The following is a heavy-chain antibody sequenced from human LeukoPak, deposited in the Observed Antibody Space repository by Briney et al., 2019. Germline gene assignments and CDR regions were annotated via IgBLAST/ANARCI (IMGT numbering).Heavy chain of an antibody. CDR3: ARVPGGYFDWLHDNWLDP. Sequence: PGGSLRLSCAAPGFTVSSNYMSWVRQAPGKGLEWVSVIYSGGSTYYADSVKGRFTISRDNSKNTLYLQMNSLRAEDTAVYYCARVPGGYFDWLHDNWLDPWGQGTLVTVSS. CDR2: IYSGGST. D-gene: IGHD3-9*01. V-gene: IGHV3-66*02. CDR1: GFTVSSNY. J-gene: IGHJ5*02.